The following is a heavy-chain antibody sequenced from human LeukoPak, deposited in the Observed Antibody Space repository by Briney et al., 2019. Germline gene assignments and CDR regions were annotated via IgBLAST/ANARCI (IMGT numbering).Heavy chain of an antibody. V-gene: IGHV4-4*02. Sequence: PSGTLSLTCAVSGGSISSSNWWSWVRQPPGKGLEWIGEIYHSGSTNYNPSLKSRVTISVDKSKNQFSLKLSSVTAADTAVYYCARGGIAVLWFGELLSPSYYFDYWGQGTLVTVSS. D-gene: IGHD3-10*01. CDR2: IYHSGST. CDR3: ARGGIAVLWFGELLSPSYYFDY. J-gene: IGHJ4*02. CDR1: GGSISSSNW.